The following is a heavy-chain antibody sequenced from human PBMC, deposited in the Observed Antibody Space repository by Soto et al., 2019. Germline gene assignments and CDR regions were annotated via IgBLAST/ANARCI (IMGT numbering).Heavy chain of an antibody. CDR1: GFSLRTSGVG. Sequence: SGPTLVNPTQTLTLTCTFSGFSLRTSGVGVGWIRQPPGKALEWLALIFWDDDKRFSPSLKSRLTITKDTSENQVVLTMTNVDPVDTATYYCTHGNRYFQHWGQGTLVTVSS. CDR3: THGNRYFQH. CDR2: IFWDDDK. V-gene: IGHV2-5*02. J-gene: IGHJ1*01.